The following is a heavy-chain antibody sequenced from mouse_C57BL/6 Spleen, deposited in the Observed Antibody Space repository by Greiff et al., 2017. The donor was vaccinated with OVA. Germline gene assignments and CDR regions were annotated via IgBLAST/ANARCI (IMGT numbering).Heavy chain of an antibody. CDR3: ARRGNYWFAY. D-gene: IGHD2-1*01. J-gene: IGHJ3*01. Sequence: EVQGVESGGGLVKPGGSLKLSCAASGFTFSSYTMSWVRQTPEKRLEWVATISGGGGNTYYPDSVKGRFTISRDNAKNTLYLQMSSLRSEDTALYYCARRGNYWFAYWGQGTLVTVSA. V-gene: IGHV5-9*01. CDR1: GFTFSSYT. CDR2: ISGGGGNT.